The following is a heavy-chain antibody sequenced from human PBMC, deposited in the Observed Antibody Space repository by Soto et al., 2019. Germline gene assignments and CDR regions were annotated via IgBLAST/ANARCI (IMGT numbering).Heavy chain of an antibody. CDR1: GFTLSTYG. CDR2: IYSDGRNK. D-gene: IGHD3-10*01. Sequence: QVQLVESGGGVVQPGRSLRLSCAASGFTLSTYGMHWVRQAPGKGLEWVAVIYSDGRNKYYADSVKGRFTISRETSKNTLYLQGNSRRVEDTAVYHGGRDNYGGPGGGACDVGGQGTMVTVSS. V-gene: IGHV3-33*01. J-gene: IGHJ3*01. CDR3: GRDNYGGPGGGACDV.